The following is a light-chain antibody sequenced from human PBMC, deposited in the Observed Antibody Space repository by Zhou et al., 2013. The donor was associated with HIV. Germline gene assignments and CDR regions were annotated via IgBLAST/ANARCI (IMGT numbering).Light chain of an antibody. CDR3: QQSYSSPPFT. J-gene: IGKJ3*01. Sequence: DIQMTQSPSSLSASVGDRVTITCRASQDITHYLAWYQQKPGKAPKLLIYATSSLHSGVPSRFSGTGFGTDSTLTISSLQPEDFATYYCQQSYSSPPFTFGPGTKVEI. V-gene: IGKV1-39*01. CDR1: QDITHY. CDR2: ATS.